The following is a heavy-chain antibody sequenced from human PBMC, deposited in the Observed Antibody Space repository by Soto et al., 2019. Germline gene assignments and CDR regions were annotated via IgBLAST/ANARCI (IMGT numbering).Heavy chain of an antibody. Sequence: SETLSLTCTDSGGSISSGDYYWSWIRQPPGKGLEWIGYIYHSGSTYYNPSLKSRVTISVDTSKNQFSLKLSSVTAADTAVYYCARERPDGARLDPWGQGTLVTVSS. J-gene: IGHJ5*02. CDR2: IYHSGST. V-gene: IGHV4-30-4*01. D-gene: IGHD6-6*01. CDR3: ARERPDGARLDP. CDR1: GGSISSGDYY.